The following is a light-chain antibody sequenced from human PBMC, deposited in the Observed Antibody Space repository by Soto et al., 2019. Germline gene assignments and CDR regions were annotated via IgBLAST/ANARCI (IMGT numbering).Light chain of an antibody. CDR2: AAS. J-gene: IGKJ1*01. V-gene: IGKV1-27*01. CDR3: LKYKNAPWT. CDR1: LDISNY. Sequence: DIQMTQSPSSLSASVGDRVTITCRASLDISNYLAWFQQTPGKVPKLLIYAASTLQSGAPSRFSGSGSGTDFTLTISSLQPEDVATYYCLKYKNAPWTFGQGTKVDIK.